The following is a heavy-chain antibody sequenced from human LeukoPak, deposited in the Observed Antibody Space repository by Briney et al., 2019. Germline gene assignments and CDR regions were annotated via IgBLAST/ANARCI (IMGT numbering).Heavy chain of an antibody. D-gene: IGHD4-17*01. V-gene: IGHV1-18*01. J-gene: IGHJ1*01. CDR1: GYTFSGYG. CDR2: ISAHTGNT. CDR3: ARSAGDYGDYALYFLH. Sequence: ASVKVSCKASGYTFSGYGIAWVRQAPGQGLEWMGWISAHTGNTYFAQNFQGRVTMTTDTSTSTAYMELRSLRSGDTAMYYCARSAGDYGDYALYFLHWGQGTLVTVSS.